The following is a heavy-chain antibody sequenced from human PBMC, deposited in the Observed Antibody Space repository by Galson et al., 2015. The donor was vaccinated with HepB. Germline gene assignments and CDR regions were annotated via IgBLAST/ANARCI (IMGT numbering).Heavy chain of an antibody. V-gene: IGHV3-15*01. J-gene: IGHJ4*02. D-gene: IGHD2-21*02. CDR3: TTRPIVVVTATLDY. CDR1: GFTFSNAW. Sequence: SLRLSCAASGFTFSNAWMSWVRQAPGKGLEWVGRIKSKTDGGTTDYAAPVKGRFTISRDGSKNTLYLQMNSLKTEDTAVYYCTTRPIVVVTATLDYWGQGTLVTVSS. CDR2: IKSKTDGGTT.